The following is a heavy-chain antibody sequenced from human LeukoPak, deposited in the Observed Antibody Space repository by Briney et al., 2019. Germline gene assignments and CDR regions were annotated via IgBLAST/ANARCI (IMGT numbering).Heavy chain of an antibody. CDR2: INHSGST. CDR3: ARVAAYYYDSSGYADY. V-gene: IGHV4-34*01. D-gene: IGHD3-22*01. Sequence: PSETLSLTCTVSGGSISSYYWSWIRQPPGKGLEWIGEINHSGSTNYNPSLKSRVTISVDTSKNQFSLKLSSVTAADTAVYYCARVAAYYYDSSGYADYWGQGTLVTVSS. CDR1: GGSISSYY. J-gene: IGHJ4*02.